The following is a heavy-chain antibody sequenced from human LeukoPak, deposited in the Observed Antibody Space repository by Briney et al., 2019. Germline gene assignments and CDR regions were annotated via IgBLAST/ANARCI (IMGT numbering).Heavy chain of an antibody. J-gene: IGHJ4*02. CDR3: AVDRRFKIFDY. D-gene: IGHD5-24*01. CDR1: GLAFSNFW. CDR2: IKPDGSED. Sequence: PGGSLRLSCATSGLAFSNFWMYWVRQAPGKGLEWVASIKPDGSEDFYADSVKGRFNISRDNAKNSLFLQMTNLKAEDTAVYYCAVDRRFKIFDYWGQGTLVTGSS. V-gene: IGHV3-7*01.